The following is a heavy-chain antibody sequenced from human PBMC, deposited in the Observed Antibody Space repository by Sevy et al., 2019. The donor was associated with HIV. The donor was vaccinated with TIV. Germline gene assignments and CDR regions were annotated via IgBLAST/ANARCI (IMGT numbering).Heavy chain of an antibody. CDR2: IKQDESEK. CDR3: ARGNSGSFDY. D-gene: IGHD3-22*01. CDR1: GFSFSNYW. V-gene: IGHV3-7*04. Sequence: GGSLRLSCPASGFSFSNYWMHWVRQAPGKGLEWVANIKQDESEKYYVASVKGRFTISRDNAKNSVYLQMNSLRPEDTAIYYCARGNSGSFDYWGQGTLVTVSS. J-gene: IGHJ4*02.